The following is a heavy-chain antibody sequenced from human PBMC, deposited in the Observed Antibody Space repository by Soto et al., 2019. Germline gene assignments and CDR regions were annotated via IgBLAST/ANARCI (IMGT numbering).Heavy chain of an antibody. D-gene: IGHD3-22*01. CDR3: ARLGYLSGYVDY. CDR1: GGSVNSNSYY. V-gene: IGHV4-61*01. Sequence: SETLSLTCSVSGGSVNSNSYYWSWIRQPPGKGLEWIGYIYYSGITNHNPSLQSRVIISMDTSKNQFSLKLSSVTAADTAVYYCARLGYLSGYVDYWGQGTLVTVSS. CDR2: IYYSGIT. J-gene: IGHJ4*02.